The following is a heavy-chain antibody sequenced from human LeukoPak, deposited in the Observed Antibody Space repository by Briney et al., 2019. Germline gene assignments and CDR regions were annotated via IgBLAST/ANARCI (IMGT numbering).Heavy chain of an antibody. D-gene: IGHD3-10*01. CDR2: ISSNGDKT. CDR3: ARHFYASGSSHFDY. J-gene: IGHJ4*02. V-gene: IGHV3-64*01. CDR1: GVCFSSYA. Sequence: PGGSLRLSCTVSGVCFSSYAVYWVRQAPGKGLEYVSAISSNGDKTYYANSVKGRFTISRDNSKNSLYLQMNSLRAEDTAVYYCARHFYASGSSHFDYWGQGTLVTVSS.